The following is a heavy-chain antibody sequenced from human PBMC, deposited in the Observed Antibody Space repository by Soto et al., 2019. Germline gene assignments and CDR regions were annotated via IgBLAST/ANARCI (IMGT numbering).Heavy chain of an antibody. CDR2: ISSSSSTI. D-gene: IGHD2-2*02. CDR1: GFTFSSYS. CDR3: ARPVVPAAIGYYYYGMDV. Sequence: PGGSLRLSCAASGFTFSSYSMNWVRQAPGKGLEWVSYISSSSSTIYYADSVKGRFTISRDNAKNSLYLQMNSLRAEDTAVYYCARPVVPAAIGYYYYGMDVWGQGTTVTVS. V-gene: IGHV3-48*01. J-gene: IGHJ6*02.